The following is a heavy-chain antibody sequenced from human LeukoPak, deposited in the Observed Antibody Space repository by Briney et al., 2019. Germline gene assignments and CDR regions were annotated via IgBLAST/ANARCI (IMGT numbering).Heavy chain of an antibody. CDR3: ARRDSSGYYYWFDH. CDR2: IYYSGST. V-gene: IGHV4-59*01. J-gene: IGHJ5*02. D-gene: IGHD3-22*01. CDR1: GGSISSYY. Sequence: SETLSLTCTVSGGSISSYYWSWIRRPPGKGLEWIGYIYYSGSTNYNPSLKSRVTISVDTSKNQFSLELSSVTAADTAVYYCARRDSSGYYYWFDHWGQGTLVTVSS.